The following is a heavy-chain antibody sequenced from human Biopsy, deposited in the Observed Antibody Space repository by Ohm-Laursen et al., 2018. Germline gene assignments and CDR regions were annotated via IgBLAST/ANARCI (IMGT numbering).Heavy chain of an antibody. J-gene: IGHJ6*02. V-gene: IGHV4-59*02. Sequence: SETLSLTWTVSGDSVTKYYWSWIRQPPGKGLEWIGHIYYSVMTNYNPSLQSRVSISVDTSRNQVSLTLSFVTAADTAVYYCARDSGILNYGNFKYYHYYGMDVWGQGTKVTVSS. CDR1: GDSVTKYY. CDR2: IYYSVMT. CDR3: ARDSGILNYGNFKYYHYYGMDV. D-gene: IGHD4-11*01.